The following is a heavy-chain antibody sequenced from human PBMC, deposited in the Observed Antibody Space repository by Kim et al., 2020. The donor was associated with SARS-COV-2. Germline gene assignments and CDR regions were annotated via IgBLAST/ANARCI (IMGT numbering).Heavy chain of an antibody. CDR2: IKQDGSEK. D-gene: IGHD2-21*02. CDR1: GFTFSSYW. Sequence: GGSLRLSCAASGFTFSSYWMSWVRQAPGKGLEWVANIKQDGSEKYYVDSVKGRFTISRDNAKNSLYLQMNSLRAEDTAVYYCARERGAHIVVVTAISDWGQGTLVTVSS. CDR3: ARERGAHIVVVTAISD. V-gene: IGHV3-7*01. J-gene: IGHJ4*02.